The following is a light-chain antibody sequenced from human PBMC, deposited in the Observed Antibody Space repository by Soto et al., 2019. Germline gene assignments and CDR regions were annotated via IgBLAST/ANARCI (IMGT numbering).Light chain of an antibody. J-gene: IGLJ1*01. Sequence: QSVLTQPPSASGTPGQRVTISCSGSSSNIGGNTVNWYQQLPGTAPKLLIYSNNQRPSGVPDRFSGSKSGTSASLAISGLQSEDEADYYCAAWDDSLNGPVFGTGTKLAVL. CDR1: SSNIGGNT. CDR3: AAWDDSLNGPV. V-gene: IGLV1-44*01. CDR2: SNN.